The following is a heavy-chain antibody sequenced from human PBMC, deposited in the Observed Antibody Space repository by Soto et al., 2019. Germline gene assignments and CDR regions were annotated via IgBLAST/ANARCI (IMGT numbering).Heavy chain of an antibody. J-gene: IGHJ4*02. CDR2: ISGSGGST. CDR3: AKDRANYDFWSGYFPYFDY. V-gene: IGHV3-23*01. D-gene: IGHD3-3*01. Sequence: PGGSLRLSCAASGFTFSSYAMSWVRQAPGKGLEWVSAISGSGGSTYYADSVKGRFTMSRDNSKNTLYLQMNSLRAEDTAVYYCAKDRANYDFWSGYFPYFDYWGQGTLVTVSS. CDR1: GFTFSSYA.